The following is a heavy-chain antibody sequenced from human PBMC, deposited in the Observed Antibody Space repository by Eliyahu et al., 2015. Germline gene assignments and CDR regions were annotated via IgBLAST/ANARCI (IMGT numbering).Heavy chain of an antibody. V-gene: IGHV2-5*02. D-gene: IGHD3-16*02. Sequence: QITLKESGPTLIKPTQTLTLTCTFSGFSLSTXXVGVAWXRQPPEKALEWLAVIYWDNDKRYTSSLKSRLTIDKDTSKNQVVLTMTDMDPVDTATYYCAHLMITYGGVVANDAFDVWGQGTMVTVSS. CDR1: GFSLSTXXVG. CDR3: AHLMITYGGVVANDAFDV. CDR2: IYWDNDK. J-gene: IGHJ3*01.